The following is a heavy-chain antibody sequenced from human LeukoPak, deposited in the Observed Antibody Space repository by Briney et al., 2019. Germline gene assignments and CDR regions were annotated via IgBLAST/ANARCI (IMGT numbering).Heavy chain of an antibody. D-gene: IGHD5-12*01. J-gene: IGHJ4*02. CDR3: ARGALGYSGYDQTFDY. CDR2: ISYDGSNK. Sequence: GGSLRLSCAASGFTFSSYSMCWVRQAPGKGLEWVTVISYDGSNKYYTDSVKGRFTISRDNSKNTVYLQMNSLRVEDTAVYYCARGALGYSGYDQTFDYWAQGTLVTVSS. CDR1: GFTFSSYS. V-gene: IGHV3-30-3*01.